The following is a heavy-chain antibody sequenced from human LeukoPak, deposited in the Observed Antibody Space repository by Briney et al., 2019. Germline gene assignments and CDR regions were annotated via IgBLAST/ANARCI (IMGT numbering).Heavy chain of an antibody. J-gene: IGHJ5*02. CDR3: ARDRNNVSSSWYGNWFDP. CDR1: GYTLTELS. CDR2: FDPEDGET. D-gene: IGHD6-13*01. V-gene: IGHV1-24*01. Sequence: ASVKVSCKVSGYTLTELSMHWVRQAPGKGLEWMGGFDPEDGETIYAQKFQGRVTMTEDTSTDTAYMELSSLRSEDTAVYYCARDRNNVSSSWYGNWFDPWGQGTLVTVSS.